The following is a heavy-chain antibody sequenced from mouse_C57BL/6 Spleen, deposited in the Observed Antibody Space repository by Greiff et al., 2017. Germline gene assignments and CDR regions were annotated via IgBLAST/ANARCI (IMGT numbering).Heavy chain of an antibody. V-gene: IGHV1-82*01. CDR2: IYPGDGDT. CDR3: ALYDGYFGGFAY. Sequence: VQLVESGPELVKPGASVKISCKASGYAFSSSWMNWVKQRPGKGLEWIGRIYPGDGDTNYNGKFKGKATLTADKSSSTAYMQLSSLTSEDSAVYFCALYDGYFGGFAYWGQGTLVTVSA. CDR1: GYAFSSSW. D-gene: IGHD2-3*01. J-gene: IGHJ3*01.